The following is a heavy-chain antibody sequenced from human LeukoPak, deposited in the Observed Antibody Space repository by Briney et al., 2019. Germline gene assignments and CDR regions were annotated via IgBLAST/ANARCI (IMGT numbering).Heavy chain of an antibody. D-gene: IGHD6-19*01. J-gene: IGHJ4*02. V-gene: IGHV1-69*05. CDR1: GGTFSSYA. CDR3: ARSGGYSSGWYDY. Sequence: ASVKVSCKASGGTFSSYAISWVRQAPGRGLEWMGRIIPIFGTANYAQKFQGRVTITTDESTSTAYMELSSLRSEDTAVYYCARSGGYSSGWYDYWGQGTLVTVSS. CDR2: IIPIFGTA.